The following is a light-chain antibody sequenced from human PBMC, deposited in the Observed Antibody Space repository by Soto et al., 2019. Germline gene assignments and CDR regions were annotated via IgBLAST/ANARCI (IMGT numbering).Light chain of an antibody. CDR2: LGS. CDR3: MQALQTPLT. V-gene: IGKV2-28*01. CDR1: QSLLHSNGYNY. Sequence: DIVMTQSPLSLPVTPGEPASISCRSSQSLLHSNGYNYLDWYLQKPGQSPQLLIYLGSNRASGVPDRFSGSGSGTDFTLKISRVEAEDVGVYYYMQALQTPLTFDGGTKVEIK. J-gene: IGKJ4*01.